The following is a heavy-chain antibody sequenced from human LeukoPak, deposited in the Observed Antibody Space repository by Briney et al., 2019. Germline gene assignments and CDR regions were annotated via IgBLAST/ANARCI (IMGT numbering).Heavy chain of an antibody. J-gene: IGHJ4*02. Sequence: GSLRLSCAASGFTFSSYWMHWVRQAPGKGLEWVSGINWNGGSTGYADSVKGRFTISRDNAKNSLYLQMNSLRAEDTALYHCARDGRDGYNFYYFDYWGQGTLVTVSS. CDR3: ARDGRDGYNFYYFDY. D-gene: IGHD5-24*01. CDR1: GFTFSSYW. V-gene: IGHV3-20*01. CDR2: INWNGGST.